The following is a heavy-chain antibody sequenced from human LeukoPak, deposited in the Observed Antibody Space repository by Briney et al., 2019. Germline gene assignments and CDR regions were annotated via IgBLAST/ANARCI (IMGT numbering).Heavy chain of an antibody. CDR3: ARDAHYYDSSGHFDY. Sequence: GASVKVSCKASGYTFTRYYMHWVRQAPGQGLEWMGWINPNSGGTNYPLKFQGRVTMTRDTSISTAYMELSRLRSDDTAVYYCARDAHYYDSSGHFDYWGQGTLVTVSS. V-gene: IGHV1-2*02. CDR2: INPNSGGT. CDR1: GYTFTRYY. D-gene: IGHD3-22*01. J-gene: IGHJ4*02.